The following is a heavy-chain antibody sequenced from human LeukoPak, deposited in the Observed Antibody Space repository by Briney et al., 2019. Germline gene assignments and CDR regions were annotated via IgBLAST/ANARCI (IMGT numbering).Heavy chain of an antibody. V-gene: IGHV4-34*01. CDR3: ARLGGYYFDY. Sequence: PSETLSLTCAVYGGSFSGYYWSWIRQPPGKGLEWIGEINHSGSTNYNPSLKSRVTISVDTSKNQFSLKLSSVTAADTAVYYCARLGGYYFDYWGQGTLVAVSS. D-gene: IGHD3-22*01. CDR2: INHSGST. J-gene: IGHJ4*02. CDR1: GGSFSGYY.